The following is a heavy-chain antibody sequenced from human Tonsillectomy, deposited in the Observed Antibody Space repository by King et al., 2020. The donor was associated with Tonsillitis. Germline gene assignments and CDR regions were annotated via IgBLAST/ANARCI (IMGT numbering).Heavy chain of an antibody. D-gene: IGHD6-19*01. J-gene: IGHJ5*02. Sequence: VQLQESGPGLVKPSETLSLTCTVSGGSMSNKYWSWIRQPPGKGLEWIGDIYHSGSTTYNPSLKSRVTISVDTSKSQYSLGLNSVTAADTAVYYCAKGGLVGWFDPWGQGTLVTVSA. CDR2: IYHSGST. CDR3: AKGGLVGWFDP. V-gene: IGHV4-59*01. CDR1: GGSMSNKY.